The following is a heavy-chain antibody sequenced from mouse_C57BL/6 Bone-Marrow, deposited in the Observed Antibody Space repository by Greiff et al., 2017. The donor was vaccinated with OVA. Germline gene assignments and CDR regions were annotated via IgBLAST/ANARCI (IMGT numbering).Heavy chain of an antibody. CDR1: GFTFTDYY. CDR3: AGYRLAGVAFDY. CDR2: IRNKANGYTT. Sequence: EVQGVESGGGLVQPGGSLSLSCAASGFTFTDYYMSWVRQPPGKALEWLGFIRNKANGYTTEYSASVKGRFTISRDNSQSILYLQMNALRAEDSATYYCAGYRLAGVAFDYWGQGTTLTVSS. V-gene: IGHV7-3*01. D-gene: IGHD4-1*01. J-gene: IGHJ2*01.